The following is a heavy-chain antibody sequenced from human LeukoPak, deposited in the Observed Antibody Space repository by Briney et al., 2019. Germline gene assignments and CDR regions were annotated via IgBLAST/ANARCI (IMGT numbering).Heavy chain of an antibody. CDR3: AKEGYCSNTNCQNDY. J-gene: IGHJ4*02. Sequence: PGGSLRLSCAASGFTFSSYAMTWVRQAPGKGLEWVSGIGGSGGSTHYADSVKGRFTISRDNSKKTLYLQMNSLRADDTAVYYCAKEGYCSNTNCQNDYWGQGTLVTVSS. CDR2: IGGSGGST. CDR1: GFTFSSYA. D-gene: IGHD2-2*01. V-gene: IGHV3-23*01.